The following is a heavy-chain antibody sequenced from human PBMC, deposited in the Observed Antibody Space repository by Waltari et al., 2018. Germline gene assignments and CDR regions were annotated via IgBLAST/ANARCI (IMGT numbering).Heavy chain of an antibody. CDR3: ARDRGRGLYLDT. CDR2: VRGDGKT. V-gene: IGHV4-4*02. Sequence: QLQLQESGPGLVKPSGTLSLICAVSGDSISTSGSWSWVRQPPGKGLEWIGQVRGDGKTNYNPSFASRVTMSLDTSTYHFALKLTSATAADTALYYCARDRGRGLYLDTWGQGTLVTVSP. J-gene: IGHJ4*02. D-gene: IGHD1-1*01. CDR1: GDSISTSGS.